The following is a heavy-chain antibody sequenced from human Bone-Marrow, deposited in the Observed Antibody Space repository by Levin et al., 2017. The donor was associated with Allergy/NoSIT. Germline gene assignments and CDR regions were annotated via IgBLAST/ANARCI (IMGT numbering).Heavy chain of an antibody. V-gene: IGHV1-69*06. Sequence: SVKVSCKASGGTFSSYAISWVRQAPGQGLEWMGGIIPIFGTANYAQKFQGRVTITADKSTSTAYMELSSLRSEDTAVYYCASTVTTVGGYYYYMDVWGKGTTVTVSS. CDR1: GGTFSSYA. J-gene: IGHJ6*03. CDR3: ASTVTTVGGYYYYMDV. D-gene: IGHD4-17*01. CDR2: IIPIFGTA.